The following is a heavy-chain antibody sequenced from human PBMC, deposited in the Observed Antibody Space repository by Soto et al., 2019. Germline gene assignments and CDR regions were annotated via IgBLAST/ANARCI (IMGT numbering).Heavy chain of an antibody. CDR3: ARCGYSSGWYLDY. V-gene: IGHV4-59*08. CDR2: IYYSGST. CDR1: GGSISSYY. D-gene: IGHD6-19*01. J-gene: IGHJ4*02. Sequence: QVQLQESGPGLVKPSETLSLTCTVSGGSISSYYWSWIRQPPGKGLEWIGYIYYSGSTNYNPSLKSRVTISEDTSKNQFSLKLSSVSAAYTAVYYCARCGYSSGWYLDYWGQRTLVTVSS.